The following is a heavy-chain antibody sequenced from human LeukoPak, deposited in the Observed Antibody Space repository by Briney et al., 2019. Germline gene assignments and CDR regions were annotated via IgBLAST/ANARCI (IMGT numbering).Heavy chain of an antibody. J-gene: IGHJ6*03. V-gene: IGHV4-39*07. CDR1: GGSISSSSYY. CDR3: ARVVVPAAMTYYYYYMDV. Sequence: PSETLSLTCAVSGGSISSSSYYWGWIRQPPGKGLEWIGSIYYSGSTYCNPSLKSRVTISVDTSKNQFSLKLSSVTAADTAVYYCARVVVPAAMTYYYYYMDVWGKGTTVTVSS. CDR2: IYYSGST. D-gene: IGHD2-2*01.